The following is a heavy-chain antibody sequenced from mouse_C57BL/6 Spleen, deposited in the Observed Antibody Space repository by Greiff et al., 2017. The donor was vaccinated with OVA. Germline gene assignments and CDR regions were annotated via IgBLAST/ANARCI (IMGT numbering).Heavy chain of an antibody. J-gene: IGHJ2*01. CDR1: GYTFTGYW. D-gene: IGHD1-1*01. CDR2: ILPGSGST. V-gene: IGHV1-9*01. CDR3: ARGDGSSYGYYFDY. Sequence: QVQLKQSGAELMKPGASVKLSCKATGYTFTGYWIEWVKQRPGHGLEWLGEILPGSGSTNYNEKFKGKATFTADTSSNTAYMQLSSLTTEDSAIYDCARGDGSSYGYYFDYWGQGTTLTVSS.